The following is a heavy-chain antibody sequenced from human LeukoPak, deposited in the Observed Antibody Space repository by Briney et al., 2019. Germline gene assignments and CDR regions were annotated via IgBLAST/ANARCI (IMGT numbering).Heavy chain of an antibody. J-gene: IGHJ4*02. V-gene: IGHV3-21*01. CDR1: RFTFSSYD. D-gene: IGHD1-26*01. Sequence: PGGSLRLTCAVSRFTFSSYDMDWVRQAPGEGLECVSSISSSSTYIYYADSVKGRFTISRDNAKNSVYLQMNSLRAEDTAVYYCARNGAYSGNYGDYWGQGTLVTVSS. CDR2: ISSSSTYI. CDR3: ARNGAYSGNYGDY.